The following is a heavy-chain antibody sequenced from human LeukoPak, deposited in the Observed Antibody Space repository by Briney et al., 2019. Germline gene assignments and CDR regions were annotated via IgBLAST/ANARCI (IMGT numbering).Heavy chain of an antibody. Sequence: GSLRLSCAASGFTFSNYAVSWVRQAPGKGLEWVSGISGSGAKTYYADSVKGRFTISRDNSRNTLYIQMNSLRVEDTAVYYCSKDPVPHGNGLYWFDPWGKGTLVTVSS. D-gene: IGHD1-14*01. CDR1: GFTFSNYA. CDR2: ISGSGAKT. V-gene: IGHV3-23*01. CDR3: SKDPVPHGNGLYWFDP. J-gene: IGHJ5*02.